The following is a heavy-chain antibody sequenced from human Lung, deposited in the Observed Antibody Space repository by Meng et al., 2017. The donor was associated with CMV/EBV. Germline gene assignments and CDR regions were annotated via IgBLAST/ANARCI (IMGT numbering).Heavy chain of an antibody. V-gene: IGHV3-15*01. D-gene: IGHD5-18*01. CDR1: GVPFSNAW. CDR2: IKSTTDGGTT. CDR3: TTDLVDTPMVTYDY. J-gene: IGHJ4*02. Sequence: SGVPFSNAWMSWVRQAPGKGLEWVGHIKSTTDGGTTDYAAPVQGRFAISRDDSSNTLYLQMNSLKSEDTAFYYCTTDLVDTPMVTYDYWGQGTLVTVSS.